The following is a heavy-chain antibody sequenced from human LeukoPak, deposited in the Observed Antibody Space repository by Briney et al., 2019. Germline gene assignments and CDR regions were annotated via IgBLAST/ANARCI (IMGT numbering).Heavy chain of an antibody. CDR3: AKPSGRYYDILTGYYFFDY. J-gene: IGHJ4*02. CDR2: ISGSGGST. V-gene: IGHV3-23*01. CDR1: GFTFSSYA. Sequence: GGSLRLSCAASGFTFSSYAMSWVRQAPGKGLEWVSAISGSGGSTYYADSVKGRFTISRDNSKNTLYLQMNSLRAEDTAVYYCAKPSGRYYDILTGYYFFDYWGQGTLVTVSS. D-gene: IGHD3-9*01.